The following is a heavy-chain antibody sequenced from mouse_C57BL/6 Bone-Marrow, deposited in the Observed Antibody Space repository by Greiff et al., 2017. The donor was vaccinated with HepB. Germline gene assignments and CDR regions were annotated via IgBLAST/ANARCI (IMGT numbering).Heavy chain of an antibody. V-gene: IGHV2-2*01. D-gene: IGHD1-1*01. J-gene: IGHJ4*01. CDR1: GFSFTSYG. CDR3: ARRITTVVPFAMDY. Sequence: VQRVESGPGLVQPSQSLSITCTVSGFSFTSYGVHWVRQSPGKGLEWLGVIWSGGSTDYNAAFISRLSISKDNSKNQVFFKMNSLQADDTAIYYCARRITTVVPFAMDYWGQGTSVTVST. CDR2: IWSGGST.